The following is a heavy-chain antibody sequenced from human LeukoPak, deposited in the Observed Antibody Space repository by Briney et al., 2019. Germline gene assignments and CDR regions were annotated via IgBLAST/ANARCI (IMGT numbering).Heavy chain of an antibody. D-gene: IGHD7-27*01. V-gene: IGHV3-7*04. CDR1: GFTFSNSW. Sequence: PGGSLRLSCAASGFTFSNSWMSWVRQAPGKGLEWVASIKPDGSGEHYVDSVQGRFTISRDNARNSQYLQMNSLRVEDTAVYYCARGINWAFDYWGQGTLVTVSS. CDR2: IKPDGSGE. J-gene: IGHJ4*02. CDR3: ARGINWAFDY.